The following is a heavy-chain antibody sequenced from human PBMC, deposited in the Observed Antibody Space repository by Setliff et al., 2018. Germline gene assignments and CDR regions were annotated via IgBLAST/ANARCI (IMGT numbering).Heavy chain of an antibody. D-gene: IGHD3-22*01. V-gene: IGHV4-34*01. CDR2: ISHNGRV. CDR1: GGAVSGFY. Sequence: SETLSLTCDIKGGAVSGFYWSWIRQTPGKDLEWIGEISHNGRVSSSPSLKSRVTISVDGAKNHFSLKLTSVTAADTAMYYCARSRYYDSSGNNYGLDYWGQGTLVTVSS. J-gene: IGHJ4*02. CDR3: ARSRYYDSSGNNYGLDY.